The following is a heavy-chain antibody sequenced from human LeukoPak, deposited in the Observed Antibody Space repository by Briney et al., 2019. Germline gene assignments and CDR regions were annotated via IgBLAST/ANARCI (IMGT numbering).Heavy chain of an antibody. D-gene: IGHD3-16*01. CDR2: MDYRGST. Sequence: SETLSLTCTVSGGSISGSSYYWGWIRQPPGKGLEWIGNMDYRGSTYYSPSLKSRVTITVDTSKNQFSLKLSSVTAADTAVYYCVPYTGGQTGYFDYWGQGTLVTVSS. J-gene: IGHJ4*02. CDR3: VPYTGGQTGYFDY. CDR1: GGSISGSSYY. V-gene: IGHV4-39*01.